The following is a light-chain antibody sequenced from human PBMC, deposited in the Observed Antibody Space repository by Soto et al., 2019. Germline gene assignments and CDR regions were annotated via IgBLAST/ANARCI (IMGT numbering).Light chain of an antibody. CDR3: SSHAGSNK. Sequence: QSALTQPPSASGSPGQSVTISCTGTSSDVGGYNYVSWYQQHPGKAPKLMIYEVSKRPSGVPDRFSGSKSGNTASLTVSGLQAEDEADYYCSSHAGSNKIGGGTKLTVL. CDR2: EVS. CDR1: SSDVGGYNY. V-gene: IGLV2-8*01. J-gene: IGLJ2*01.